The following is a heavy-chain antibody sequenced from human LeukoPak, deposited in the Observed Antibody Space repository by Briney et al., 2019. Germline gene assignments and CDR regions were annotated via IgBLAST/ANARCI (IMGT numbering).Heavy chain of an antibody. J-gene: IGHJ4*02. V-gene: IGHV3-30-3*01. Sequence: GGSLRLSCAASGFTFSSYAMHWVRQAPGKWLEWVAVISYDGSNKYYADSVKGRFTISRDNSKNTLYLQMNSLRAEDTAVYYCARVSIVIMVYASFDYWGQGTLVTVSS. D-gene: IGHD2-8*01. CDR1: GFTFSSYA. CDR3: ARVSIVIMVYASFDY. CDR2: ISYDGSNK.